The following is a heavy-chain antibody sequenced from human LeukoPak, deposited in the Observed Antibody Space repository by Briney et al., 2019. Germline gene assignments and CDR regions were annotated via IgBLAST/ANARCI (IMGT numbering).Heavy chain of an antibody. D-gene: IGHD6-13*01. Sequence: SETLSLTCAVYGGSFSGYYWSWIRQPPGKGLEWIGEINHSGSTNYNPSLKSRVTISVDTSKNRFSLKLSSVTAADTAVYYCARGSKAAPFDYWGQGTLVTVSS. J-gene: IGHJ4*02. V-gene: IGHV4-34*01. CDR1: GGSFSGYY. CDR3: ARGSKAAPFDY. CDR2: INHSGST.